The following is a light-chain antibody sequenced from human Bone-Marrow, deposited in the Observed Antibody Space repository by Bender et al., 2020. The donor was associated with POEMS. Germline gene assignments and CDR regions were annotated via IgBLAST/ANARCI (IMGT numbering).Light chain of an antibody. Sequence: SYELSQPPSVSVSPGQTATITCSGDKLGNKFTCWYQQRPGQSPVLVIYQDTKRPSGIPERFSGSNSGDTATLTVSGTQAMDEADYYCKAWDSFSAAVFGGGTKLTVL. V-gene: IGLV3-1*01. CDR3: KAWDSFSAAV. CDR2: QDT. J-gene: IGLJ2*01. CDR1: KLGNKF.